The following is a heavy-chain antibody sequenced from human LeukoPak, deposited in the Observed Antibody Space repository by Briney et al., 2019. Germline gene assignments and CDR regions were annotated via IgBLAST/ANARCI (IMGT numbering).Heavy chain of an antibody. D-gene: IGHD3-10*01. CDR2: IYYSGST. CDR3: ARRGYGSGTFDY. V-gene: IGHV4-30-4*01. J-gene: IGHJ4*02. Sequence: SQTLSLTCTVSGDSISSGDYYWSWIRQPPGKGLEWIGYIYYSGSTYYNPSLKSRVTISVDTSKNQFSLKLTSVTATDAAVYYCARRGYGSGTFDYWGQGTLVTVSS. CDR1: GDSISSGDYY.